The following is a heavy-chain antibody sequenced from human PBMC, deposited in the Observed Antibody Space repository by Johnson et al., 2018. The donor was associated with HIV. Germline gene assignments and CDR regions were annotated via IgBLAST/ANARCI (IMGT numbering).Heavy chain of an antibody. V-gene: IGHV3-23*04. D-gene: IGHD2-8*01. CDR2: ISASGGST. Sequence: VQLVESGGELIRPGASLKLSCTASGFSFSAYSMSWVRQAPGTGLECVSLISASGGSTHYSESVKGLFTISRDNVKNTLYLQMNSLGVEDTAIYYCVKDLYCIDGVCRTDAFDIWGQGTMVTASA. J-gene: IGHJ3*02. CDR1: GFSFSAYS. CDR3: VKDLYCIDGVCRTDAFDI.